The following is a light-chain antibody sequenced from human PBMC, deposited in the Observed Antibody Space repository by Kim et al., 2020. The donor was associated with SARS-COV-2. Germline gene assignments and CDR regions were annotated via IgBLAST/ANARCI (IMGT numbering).Light chain of an antibody. CDR2: RTS. CDR3: QQSYSFPRT. J-gene: IGKJ1*01. CDR1: QGVSGW. V-gene: IGKV1-39*01. Sequence: ASVGDRVTVTGRASQGVSGWLNWYQQKPGRAPHLLVYRTSTLQTGVPPRFSGSGSGTDFTLTISSLQPEDFAAYYCQQSYSFPRTFGQGTKVDIK.